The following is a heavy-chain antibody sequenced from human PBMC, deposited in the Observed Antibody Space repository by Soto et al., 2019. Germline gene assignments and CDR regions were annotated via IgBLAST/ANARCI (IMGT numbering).Heavy chain of an antibody. CDR3: AKDSSGYYSNLDY. J-gene: IGHJ4*02. Sequence: GGSLRLSCAASGFTFSSFEMNWVRQAPGKGLEWVSYISQSGSYIYYADSVKGRFTISRDNAKNSLYLQMNSLRAEDTAVYYCAKDSSGYYSNLDYWGQGTVVTVSS. D-gene: IGHD3-22*01. V-gene: IGHV3-48*03. CDR1: GFTFSSFE. CDR2: ISQSGSYI.